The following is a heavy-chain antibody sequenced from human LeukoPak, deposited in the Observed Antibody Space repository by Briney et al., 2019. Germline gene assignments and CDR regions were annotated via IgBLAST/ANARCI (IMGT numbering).Heavy chain of an antibody. V-gene: IGHV4-31*03. CDR3: ARMTTVTSNLDY. CDR2: IYYSGST. J-gene: IGHJ4*02. D-gene: IGHD4-11*01. Sequence: PSQTLSLTCTVSGGSISSGGYYWSWIRQHPGKGLEWIGYIYYSGSTYYNPSLKSRVTISVDTSKNQFSLKLCSVTAADTAVYYCARMTTVTSNLDYWGQETLVTVSS. CDR1: GGSISSGGYY.